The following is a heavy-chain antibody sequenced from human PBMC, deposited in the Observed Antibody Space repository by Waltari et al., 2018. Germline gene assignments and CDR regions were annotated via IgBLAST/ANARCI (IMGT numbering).Heavy chain of an antibody. CDR3: ATYIGASVGTAAFDV. D-gene: IGHD5-12*01. J-gene: IGHJ3*01. V-gene: IGHV4-39*01. CDR1: GVSITSNRHY. CDR2: VSYSGTT. Sequence: QLQLQESGPRLVRPSETLSLLCRVSGVSITSNRHYWAWIRQSPGQGLAWIGTVSYSGTTYISPSLKSRVSVSRDTSKNQVSLILGSVTAADMAVYYCATYIGASVGTAAFDVWGQGTMVTVSS.